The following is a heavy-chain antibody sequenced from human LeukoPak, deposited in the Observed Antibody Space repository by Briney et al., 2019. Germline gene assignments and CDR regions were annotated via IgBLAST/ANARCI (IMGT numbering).Heavy chain of an antibody. CDR2: ISSSSSYI. CDR3: ARAGYDILTGYYSSVY. V-gene: IGHV3-21*01. D-gene: IGHD3-9*01. Sequence: GGSLRLPCAASGFTFSSYSMNWVRQAPGKGLEWVSSISSSSSYIYYADSVKGRFTISRDNAKNSLYLQMNSLRAEDTAVYYCARAGYDILTGYYSSVYWGQGTLVTVSS. CDR1: GFTFSSYS. J-gene: IGHJ4*02.